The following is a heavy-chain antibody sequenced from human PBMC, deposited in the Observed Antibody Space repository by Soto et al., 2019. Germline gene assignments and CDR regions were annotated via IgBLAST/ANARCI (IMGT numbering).Heavy chain of an antibody. CDR1: GFNFSDYY. J-gene: IGHJ4*03. V-gene: IGHV3-11*01. D-gene: IGHD2-21*01. CDR2: ILSLESHK. CDR3: ATGLKDASNIPSFDS. Sequence: SLRLSCSGSGFNFSDYYMNWIRQTPVKGLEWVSSILSLESHKYYAASVMGRFSISRDNAKKSLFLQMNNLRAEDTGIYFCATGLKDASNIPSFDSWGPGTPVTVSS.